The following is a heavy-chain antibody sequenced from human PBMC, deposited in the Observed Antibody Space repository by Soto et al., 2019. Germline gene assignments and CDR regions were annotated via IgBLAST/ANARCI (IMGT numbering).Heavy chain of an antibody. CDR1: GGSISRYY. D-gene: IGHD3-16*01. CDR2: IFYSGST. V-gene: IGHV4-59*01. CDR3: ARSRPSEHSYGPDNYFDF. J-gene: IGHJ4*02. Sequence: TSETLALTCTVSGGSISRYYWSWIRQTPGKGLEWIADIFYSGSTNYNPSLKSRVTISVDTSKKQFSLKLNSVTAADTAVYYCARSRPSEHSYGPDNYFDFWGQGTLVTVSS.